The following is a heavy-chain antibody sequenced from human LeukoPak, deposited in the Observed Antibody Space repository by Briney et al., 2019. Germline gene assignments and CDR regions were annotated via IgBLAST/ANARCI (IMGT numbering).Heavy chain of an antibody. CDR1: GFTFSSYG. D-gene: IGHD2-2*01. V-gene: IGHV3-30*18. CDR2: ISYDGSNK. Sequence: GRSLRLSRAASGFTFSSYGMHWVRQAPGKGLEWVAVISYDGSNKYYADSVKGRFTISRDNSKNTLYLQMNSLRAEDTAVYYCAKGSRCSTSCSFNWFDPWGQGTLVTVSS. CDR3: AKGSRCSTSCSFNWFDP. J-gene: IGHJ5*02.